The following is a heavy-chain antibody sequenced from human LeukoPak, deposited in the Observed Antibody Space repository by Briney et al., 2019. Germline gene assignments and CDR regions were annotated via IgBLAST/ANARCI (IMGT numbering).Heavy chain of an antibody. Sequence: GGSLRLSCATSGFSFSTYGMHWVRQAPGKGLEWVAFIRYDGTNKYYADSVKGRFTISRDNSKNTQYLQMNSLRADDMAVYYCARWGSTSCYDYWGQGTLVTVSS. CDR3: ARWGSTSCYDY. D-gene: IGHD2-2*01. J-gene: IGHJ4*02. CDR2: IRYDGTNK. CDR1: GFSFSTYG. V-gene: IGHV3-30*02.